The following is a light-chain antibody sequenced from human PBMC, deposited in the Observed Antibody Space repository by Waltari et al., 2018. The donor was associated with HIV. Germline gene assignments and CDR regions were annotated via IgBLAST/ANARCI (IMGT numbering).Light chain of an antibody. CDR2: GDA. Sequence: SYVLTQPPSVSVAPGQTAMITCGGYNIGSPTVHWYQQKPGQAPKLLIYGDADRPSGIPERFSGSNSGNTATLTISRVEAGDEADYFCQVWDGNSDHQVFGGGTKLTVL. V-gene: IGLV3-21*02. CDR3: QVWDGNSDHQV. CDR1: NIGSPT. J-gene: IGLJ3*02.